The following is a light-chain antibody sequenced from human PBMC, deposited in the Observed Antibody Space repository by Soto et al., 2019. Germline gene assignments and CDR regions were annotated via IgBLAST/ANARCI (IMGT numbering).Light chain of an antibody. CDR1: RSVTSNY. Sequence: EIVLTQSPGTLSLSPGERATLSCRASRSVTSNYLGWYQQKPGQAPRLLIYGASSRATGIPDRFSGSGSWTDFTLTVSTLEPEDFALDYCQQYASSPFTFGHGTKLEI. V-gene: IGKV3-20*01. J-gene: IGKJ2*01. CDR3: QQYASSPFT. CDR2: GAS.